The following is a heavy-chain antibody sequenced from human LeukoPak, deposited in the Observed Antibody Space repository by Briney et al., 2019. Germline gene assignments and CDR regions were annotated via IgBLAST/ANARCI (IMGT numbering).Heavy chain of an antibody. CDR3: ARVRAWLEYDY. Sequence: PGGSLRLSCAASGFPFSTSWMHWVRQAPGKGLVWVSRINSDESSITYADSVKGRFTISRDNAKSTVYLQMNSLREEDTAVYYCARVRAWLEYDYWGQGTLVTVSS. CDR1: GFPFSTSW. D-gene: IGHD6-19*01. CDR2: INSDESSI. V-gene: IGHV3-74*03. J-gene: IGHJ4*02.